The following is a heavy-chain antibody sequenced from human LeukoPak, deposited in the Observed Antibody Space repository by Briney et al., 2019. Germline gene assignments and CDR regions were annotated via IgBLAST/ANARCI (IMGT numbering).Heavy chain of an antibody. J-gene: IGHJ6*03. CDR2: IYSGGRT. D-gene: IGHD3-10*01. CDR1: GITVSRNY. V-gene: IGHV3-66*01. CDR3: AKVWYGSGSLYYYYYYMDV. Sequence: GGSLRLSCAASGITVSRNYMSWVRQAPGKGLEWVSVIYSGGRTYYADSVKGRFTISRDNSRNTLYLQMNSLRAEDTAVYYCAKVWYGSGSLYYYYYYMDVWGKGTTVTISS.